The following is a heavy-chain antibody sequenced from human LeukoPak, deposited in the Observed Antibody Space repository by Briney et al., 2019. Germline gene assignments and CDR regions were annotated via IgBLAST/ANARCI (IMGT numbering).Heavy chain of an antibody. CDR2: IYYSGST. CDR1: NGSINSYY. V-gene: IGHV4-59*01. Sequence: SETLSLTCTVSNGSINSYYWSWIRQPPVKGLEWIGYIYYSGSTDYNPSLKSRVTMSVDTSKNQFSLNLSSVTAADTALYYCARGPAPLSYSYTMDLWGQGTTVTVAS. J-gene: IGHJ6*02. CDR3: ARGPAPLSYSYTMDL.